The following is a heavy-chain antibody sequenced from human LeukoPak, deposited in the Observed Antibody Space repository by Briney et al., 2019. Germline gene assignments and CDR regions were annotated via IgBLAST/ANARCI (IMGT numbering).Heavy chain of an antibody. CDR1: GFTFSSYS. Sequence: PGGSLRLSCAASGFTFSSYSMNWVRQAPGKGLEWVSSISSSSSYIYYADSVKGRFTISRDNAKNSLYLQMNSLRAEDTAVYYCARFRGGQQLVFDYWGQGTLVTVSS. CDR2: ISSSSSYI. CDR3: ARFRGGQQLVFDY. J-gene: IGHJ4*02. V-gene: IGHV3-21*01. D-gene: IGHD6-13*01.